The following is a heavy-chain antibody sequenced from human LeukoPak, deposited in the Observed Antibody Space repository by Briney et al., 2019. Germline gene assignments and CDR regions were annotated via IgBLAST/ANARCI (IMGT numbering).Heavy chain of an antibody. D-gene: IGHD6-19*01. CDR3: ARDGGGSGWFL. CDR1: GFSDSSSY. CDR2: ISSSNNYI. V-gene: IGHV3-21*04. J-gene: IGHJ4*02. Sequence: PGGSLRLSCAASGFSDSSSYMNWVRQAPGKGLEWVSFISSSNNYIYYADSVKGRFTISRDNARSSLYLQINSLRVEDTAVYYCARDGGGSGWFLWGQGTLVTVSS.